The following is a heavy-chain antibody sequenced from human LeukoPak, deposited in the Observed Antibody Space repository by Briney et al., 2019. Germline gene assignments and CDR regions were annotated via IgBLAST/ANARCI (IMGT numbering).Heavy chain of an antibody. Sequence: VSNINQVGIVKYYVYSVKGGFTISRDDAESSLYVQMNSLRDEDTAVYYCARFGYSGWNLEYWGQGTLVTVSS. CDR3: ARFGYSGWNLEY. J-gene: IGHJ4*02. D-gene: IGHD5-12*01. CDR2: INQVGIVK. V-gene: IGHV3-7*01.